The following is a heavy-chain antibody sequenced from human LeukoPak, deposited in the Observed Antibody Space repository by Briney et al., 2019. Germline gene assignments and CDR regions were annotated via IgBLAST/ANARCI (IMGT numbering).Heavy chain of an antibody. Sequence: PSETLSLTCTVSGGSISSYYWSWIRQPPGKGLEWIGYIYYSGSTYYNPSLRSRVTISVDTSKNQFSLKLSSVTAADTAVYYCARSSEGRYYYDSSGFSYYYYYMDVWGKGTTVTTSS. CDR1: GGSISSYY. J-gene: IGHJ6*03. V-gene: IGHV4-59*01. CDR2: IYYSGST. CDR3: ARSSEGRYYYDSSGFSYYYYYMDV. D-gene: IGHD3-22*01.